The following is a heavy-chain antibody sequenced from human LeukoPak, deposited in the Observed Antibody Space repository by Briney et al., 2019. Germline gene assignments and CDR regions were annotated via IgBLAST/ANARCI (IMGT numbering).Heavy chain of an antibody. V-gene: IGHV4-39*07. CDR1: GGSISSSSYY. Sequence: SETLSLTCTVSGGSISSSSYYWGWIRQPPGKGLEWIGNIYYSGRTYYNPSLKSRGTISLDTSKNQFSLRLSSVTAADTAVYHCATDSSSYDAFDIWGRGTMVTVSS. CDR2: IYYSGRT. J-gene: IGHJ3*02. CDR3: ATDSSSYDAFDI. D-gene: IGHD6-6*01.